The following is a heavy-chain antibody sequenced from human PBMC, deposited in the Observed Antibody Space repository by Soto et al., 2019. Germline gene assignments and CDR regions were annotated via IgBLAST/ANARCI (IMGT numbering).Heavy chain of an antibody. Sequence: QVQLVQSGAEVKKPGASVKVSCKASGYTFTSYGISWVRQAPGQGLEWMGWISAYNGNTNYAQKLQGRVTMTTNPSTSTANRELRSLRSDDTAVYYCARDRQDCSGGSCFDYWGQGTLVTVSS. V-gene: IGHV1-18*04. CDR3: ARDRQDCSGGSCFDY. CDR1: GYTFTSYG. J-gene: IGHJ4*02. D-gene: IGHD2-15*01. CDR2: ISAYNGNT.